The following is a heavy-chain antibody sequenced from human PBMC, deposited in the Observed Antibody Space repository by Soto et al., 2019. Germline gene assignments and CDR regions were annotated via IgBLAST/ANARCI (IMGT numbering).Heavy chain of an antibody. CDR2: ISYDGSNK. J-gene: IGHJ3*02. D-gene: IGHD2-2*03. CDR1: GFTFSSYA. CDR3: ARDVRLLASSGYCSSTSCYHAFDI. Sequence: QVQLVESGGGVVQPGRSLRLSCAASGFTFSSYAMHWVRQAPGKGLEWVAVISYDGSNKYYADSVKGRFTISRDNSKNTLYLQMNSLRAEDTAVYYCARDVRLLASSGYCSSTSCYHAFDIWGQGTMVTVSS. V-gene: IGHV3-30-3*01.